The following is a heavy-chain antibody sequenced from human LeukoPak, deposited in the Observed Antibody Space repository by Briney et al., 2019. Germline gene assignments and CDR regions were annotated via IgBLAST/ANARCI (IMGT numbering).Heavy chain of an antibody. CDR2: ISAYNGNT. CDR3: ARDLGYYYDSSGYYYDDY. V-gene: IGHV1-18*01. Sequence: GASVKVSCKASGYTFTSYGISWVRQAPGQGLEWMGWISAYNGNTNYAQKLQGRVTMTTDTSTSTAYMELRSLRSDDTAVYYCARDLGYYYDSSGYYYDDYWGQGTLVTVSS. J-gene: IGHJ4*02. CDR1: GYTFTSYG. D-gene: IGHD3-22*01.